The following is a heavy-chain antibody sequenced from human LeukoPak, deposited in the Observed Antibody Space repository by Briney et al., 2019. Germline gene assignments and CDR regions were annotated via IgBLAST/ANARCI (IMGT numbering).Heavy chain of an antibody. CDR3: AKDRRGLYYYDSSGYRFDY. J-gene: IGHJ4*02. V-gene: IGHV3-30*18. D-gene: IGHD3-22*01. CDR1: GYTFTSYG. Sequence: SCKASGYTFTSYGISWVRQAPGKGLEWVAVISYDGSNKYYADSVKGRFTISRDNSKNTLYLQMNSLRAEDTAVYYCAKDRRGLYYYDSSGYRFDYWGQGTLVTVSS. CDR2: ISYDGSNK.